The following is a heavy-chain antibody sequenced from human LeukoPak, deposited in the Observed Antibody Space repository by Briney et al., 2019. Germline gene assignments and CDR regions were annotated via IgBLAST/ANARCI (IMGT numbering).Heavy chain of an antibody. J-gene: IGHJ4*02. CDR2: INGNGGGS. CDR1: GFTFSDHA. V-gene: IGHV3-23*01. CDR3: AKRYCSGGSCSYYFDY. Sequence: GGSLRLSCAASGFTFSDHAMSWVRQAPAKGLEWVSSINGNGGGSYYIDSVKGWFTVSRDNSKNTLYLQMNSLRAEDTAVYYCAKRYCSGGSCSYYFDYWGQGTLVTVSS. D-gene: IGHD2-15*01.